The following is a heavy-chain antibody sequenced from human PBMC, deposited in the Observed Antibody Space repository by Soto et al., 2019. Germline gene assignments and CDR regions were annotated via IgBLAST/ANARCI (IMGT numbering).Heavy chain of an antibody. D-gene: IGHD4-17*01. Sequence: SSETLSLTCAVYGGSFSGYYWSWIRQPPGKGLEWIGEINHSGSTNYNPSLKSRVTISVDTSKNQFSLQLNSVTPEDTAVYYCARDSPGYGDYVLFDYWGQGTLVTVSS. CDR1: GGSFSGYY. J-gene: IGHJ4*02. CDR3: ARDSPGYGDYVLFDY. CDR2: INHSGST. V-gene: IGHV4-34*01.